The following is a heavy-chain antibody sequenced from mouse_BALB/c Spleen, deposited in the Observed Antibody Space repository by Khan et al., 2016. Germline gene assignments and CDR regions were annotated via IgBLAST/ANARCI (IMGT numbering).Heavy chain of an antibody. J-gene: IGHJ3*01. Sequence: EVELVESGGGLVKPGGSLKLSCAASGFTFSDYYMYWVRQTPEKRLEWVATISDGGSYTYYPDSVKGRFTISRDNAKNNPYLQMRSRKAEDTALYYCGREGLRRGFAYWGQGTLVTVSA. D-gene: IGHD2-4*01. CDR2: ISDGGSYT. V-gene: IGHV5-4*02. CDR3: GREGLRRGFAY. CDR1: GFTFSDYY.